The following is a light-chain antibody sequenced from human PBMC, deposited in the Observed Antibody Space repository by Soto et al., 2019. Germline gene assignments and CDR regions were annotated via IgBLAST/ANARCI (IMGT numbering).Light chain of an antibody. CDR3: QQSYGTPLT. J-gene: IGKJ4*01. CDR1: QSISNY. V-gene: IGKV1-39*01. Sequence: DLEMTQSPSSLSASVGDRVTITCRASQSISNYLNWYQHKPGKVPKLLIYAASSLQSGVPTRFSGNESGTDFTLTINSLQPEDFATYYCQQSYGTPLTFGGGTKIEIK. CDR2: AAS.